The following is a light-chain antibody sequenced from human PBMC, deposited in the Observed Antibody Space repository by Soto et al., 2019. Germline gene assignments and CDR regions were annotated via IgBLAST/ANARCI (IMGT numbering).Light chain of an antibody. Sequence: QSVLTQPPSVSGAPGQRVTISCTGSSSNIGAGYDVHWYQQLPGTAPKLLIYANSNRPSGVSDRFSGSKSGTSASLAITGLQSEDEADYYCQSYDSSLSALYVFGTGTKVTVL. V-gene: IGLV1-40*01. J-gene: IGLJ1*01. CDR2: ANS. CDR3: QSYDSSLSALYV. CDR1: SSNIGAGYD.